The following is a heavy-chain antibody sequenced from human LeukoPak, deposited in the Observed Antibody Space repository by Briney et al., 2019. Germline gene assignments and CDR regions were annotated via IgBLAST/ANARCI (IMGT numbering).Heavy chain of an antibody. CDR3: ARVFRYSSGMDY. D-gene: IGHD6-19*01. CDR1: GGSISSHY. J-gene: IGHJ4*02. V-gene: IGHV4-59*11. Sequence: SETLSLTCTVSGGSISSHYWSWIRQPPGKGLEWIGYIYYSGSTNYNPSLKSRVTMSVDTSKNQFSLKLSSVTAADTAVYYCARVFRYSSGMDYWGQGTLVTVSS. CDR2: IYYSGST.